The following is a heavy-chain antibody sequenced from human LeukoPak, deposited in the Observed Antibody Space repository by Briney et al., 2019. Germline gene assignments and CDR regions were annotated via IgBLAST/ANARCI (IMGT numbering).Heavy chain of an antibody. CDR3: ALASTVTWDY. CDR1: GYTFTSYG. D-gene: IGHD4-11*01. CDR2: IIPIFGTA. J-gene: IGHJ4*02. Sequence: ASVKVSCKASGYTFTSYGINWVRQAPGQGLEWMGGIIPIFGTANYAQKFQGRVTITADESTSTAYMELSSLRSEDTAVYYCALASTVTWDYWGQGTLVTVSS. V-gene: IGHV1-69*13.